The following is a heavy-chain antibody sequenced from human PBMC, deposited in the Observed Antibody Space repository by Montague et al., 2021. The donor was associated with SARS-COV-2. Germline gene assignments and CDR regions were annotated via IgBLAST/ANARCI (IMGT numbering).Heavy chain of an antibody. D-gene: IGHD3-16*01. CDR2: NCYSGSS. J-gene: IGHJ4*02. CDR3: ARQSRFCPTSLSYAFEF. V-gene: IGHV4-39*01. CDR1: GGSISGSNYY. Sequence: SETLSLTCTVSGGSISGSNYYWGWIRQPPGMGLEWIGYNCYSGSSYYNSSLQSRVTISVDTSKNQFSLRLLSVTAADTSVYYCARQSRFCPTSLSYAFEFWGQGTLVTVSS.